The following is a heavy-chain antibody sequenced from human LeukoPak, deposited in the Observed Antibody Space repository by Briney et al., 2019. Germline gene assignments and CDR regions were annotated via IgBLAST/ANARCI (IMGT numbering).Heavy chain of an antibody. D-gene: IGHD2-2*01. CDR3: AKDYCSSTSCYYYYYMDV. CDR2: IRYDGSNK. J-gene: IGHJ6*03. V-gene: IGHV3-30*02. CDR1: GFTFSSYG. Sequence: GGSLRLSCAASGFTFSSYGMHWVRQAPGKGLEWVAFIRYDGSNKYYADSVKGRFTISRDNSKNTLYLQMNSLRAEDTAVYYCAKDYCSSTSCYYYYYMDVWGKGTTVTISS.